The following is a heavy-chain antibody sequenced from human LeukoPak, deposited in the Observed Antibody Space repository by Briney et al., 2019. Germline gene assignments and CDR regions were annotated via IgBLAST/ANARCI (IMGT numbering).Heavy chain of an antibody. CDR3: ARVGRATWRFDY. V-gene: IGHV1-2*02. CDR1: GYTFTCYY. CDR2: INPNSGGT. D-gene: IGHD5-24*01. Sequence: ASVKVSCKASGYTFTCYYMHWVRQAPGQELEWMGWINPNSGGTNYAQKFQGRVTMTRDTSISTAYMELSRLRSDDTAVYYCARVGRATWRFDYWGQGTLVTVSS. J-gene: IGHJ4*02.